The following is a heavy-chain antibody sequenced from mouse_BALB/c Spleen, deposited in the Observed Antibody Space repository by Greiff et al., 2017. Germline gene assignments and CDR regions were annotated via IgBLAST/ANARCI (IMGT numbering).Heavy chain of an antibody. CDR2: IDPANGNT. V-gene: IGHV14-3*02. D-gene: IGHD1-1*02. CDR1: GFNIKDTH. CDR3: ARWWGY. Sequence: EVQLQQSGAELVKPGASVKLSCTASGFNIKDTHMHWVKQRPEQGLEWIGRIDPANGNTKYDPKFQGKATITADTSSNTAYLQLSSLTSEDTAVYYCARWWGYWGQGTTLTVSS. J-gene: IGHJ2*01.